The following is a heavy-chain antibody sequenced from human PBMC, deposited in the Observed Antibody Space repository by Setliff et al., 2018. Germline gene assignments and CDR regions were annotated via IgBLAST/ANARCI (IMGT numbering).Heavy chain of an antibody. Sequence: SCKASGYTFTSYYMHWVRQTPGKGLEWVSGISWNGGNMDYADSVKGRFTISRDNAKNSLYLQMNSLRAADTALYYCAKDIVRYYFDTRGFDLWGRGTLVTVSS. CDR3: AKDIVRYYFDTRGFDL. V-gene: IGHV3-9*01. CDR1: GYTFTSYY. CDR2: ISWNGGNM. D-gene: IGHD3-22*01. J-gene: IGHJ2*01.